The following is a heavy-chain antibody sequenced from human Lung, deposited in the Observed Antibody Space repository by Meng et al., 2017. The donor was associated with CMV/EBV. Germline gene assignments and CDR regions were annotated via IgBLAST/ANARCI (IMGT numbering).Heavy chain of an antibody. J-gene: IGHJ5*02. D-gene: IGHD2-2*01. CDR2: ISAYDGDR. CDR3: ARDLEYCGSSSCYEDCFDP. Sequence: ASVXVSXXASGYTFTNYGVSWVRQAPGQGLEWMGWISAYDGDRNYARKFQGRVTMTTDTSTSTAYMELRSLRSDDTAVYYCARDLEYCGSSSCYEDCFDPWGQGXLVTVSS. V-gene: IGHV1-18*01. CDR1: GYTFTNYG.